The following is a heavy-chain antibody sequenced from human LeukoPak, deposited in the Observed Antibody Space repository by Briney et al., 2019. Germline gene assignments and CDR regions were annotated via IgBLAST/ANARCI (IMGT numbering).Heavy chain of an antibody. CDR2: IYYSGST. Sequence: GSLRLSCAASGFTFSDHYMSWIRQPPGKGLEWIGYIYYSGSTNYNPSLKSRVTISVDTSKNQFSLKLSSVTAADTAVYYCARSPGYSSRFDYWGQGTLVTVSS. D-gene: IGHD6-13*01. CDR1: GFTFSDHY. J-gene: IGHJ4*02. CDR3: ARSPGYSSRFDY. V-gene: IGHV4-59*08.